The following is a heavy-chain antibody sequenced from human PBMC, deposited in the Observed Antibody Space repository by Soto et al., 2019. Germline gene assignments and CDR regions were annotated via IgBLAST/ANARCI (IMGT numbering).Heavy chain of an antibody. D-gene: IGHD2-15*01. CDR1: GGSITSSTFS. J-gene: IGHJ5*02. CDR2: IYYSGST. Sequence: QLQLQESGPGLLKPSETLSLTCTVSGGSITSSTFSWGWIRQPPGKGVEWIGSIYYSGSTYCNPSLKSRVTISVDTSKNQLSLKLKSVTAADTAVYYCAGPGDCSGGTCHENWFDPWGQGSLVTVSS. V-gene: IGHV4-39*01. CDR3: AGPGDCSGGTCHENWFDP.